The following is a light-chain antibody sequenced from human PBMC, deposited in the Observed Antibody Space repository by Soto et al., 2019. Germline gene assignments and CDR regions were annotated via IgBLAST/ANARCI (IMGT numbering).Light chain of an antibody. Sequence: QSVLTQPPSVSAAPGQKVTISCSGSSSNIRNNYVSWYQQHPGKAPKLLIFEVANRPSGVSDRFSGSKSGSTASLTISGLQAEDEADYYCSSYTSSSTLVFGGGTKLTVL. CDR1: SSNIRNNY. J-gene: IGLJ3*02. CDR2: EVA. V-gene: IGLV2-14*01. CDR3: SSYTSSSTLV.